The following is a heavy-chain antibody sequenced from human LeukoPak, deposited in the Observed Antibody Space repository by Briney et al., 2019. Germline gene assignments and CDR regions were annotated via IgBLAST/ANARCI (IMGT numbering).Heavy chain of an antibody. Sequence: SVKVSCKASGGTFSSYTISWVRQAPGQGPEWMGRIIPILGIANYAQKFQGRVTITADKSTSTAYMELSSLRSEDTAVYYCARSGGVKRTLPDYWGQGTLVTVSS. CDR2: IIPILGIA. CDR1: GGTFSSYT. D-gene: IGHD3-16*01. J-gene: IGHJ4*02. V-gene: IGHV1-69*02. CDR3: ARSGGVKRTLPDY.